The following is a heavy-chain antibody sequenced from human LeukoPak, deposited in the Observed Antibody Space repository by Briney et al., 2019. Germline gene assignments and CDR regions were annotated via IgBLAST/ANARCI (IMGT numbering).Heavy chain of an antibody. CDR3: ARDVLGGPSPEDFDI. CDR2: ISSSSSYI. V-gene: IGHV3-21*01. J-gene: IGHJ3*02. CDR1: GFTFSSYS. D-gene: IGHD3-16*01. Sequence: GGSLRLSCAASGFTFSSYSMNWVRQAPGKGLEWVSSISSSSSYIYYADSVKGRFTISRDNAKNSLYLQMNSLRAEDTAVYYCARDVLGGPSPEDFDIWGQGTMVTVSS.